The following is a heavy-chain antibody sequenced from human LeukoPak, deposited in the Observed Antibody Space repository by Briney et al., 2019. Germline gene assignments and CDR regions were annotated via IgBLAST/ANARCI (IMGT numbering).Heavy chain of an antibody. J-gene: IGHJ4*02. CDR3: AKSSGGDYLQYFDY. D-gene: IGHD2-21*02. CDR2: ISVSGTT. Sequence: GGSLRLSCAASGLTFSTNGLSWIRQAPGEGLEWVSGISVSGTTYYADSVKGRFTISRDNSKNTLFLQMNSVRAEDTAVYYCAKSSGGDYLQYFDYWGQGALVTVSS. V-gene: IGHV3-23*01. CDR1: GLTFSTNG.